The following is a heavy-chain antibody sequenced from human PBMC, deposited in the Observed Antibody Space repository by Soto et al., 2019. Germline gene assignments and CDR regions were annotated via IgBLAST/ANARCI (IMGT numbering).Heavy chain of an antibody. D-gene: IGHD5-18*01. CDR2: VNPILSMS. CDR3: ARDGRKQLWVEGLDAMDV. V-gene: IGHV1-69*04. Sequence: SVKVSCKASGDTFSFYTINWVRQAPGLGLEWMGRVNPILSMSNYAQKFQGRVTMTADKSTSTAYMELRSLRSDDTAMYYCARDGRKQLWVEGLDAMDVWGQGTTVTVSS. CDR1: GDTFSFYT. J-gene: IGHJ6*02.